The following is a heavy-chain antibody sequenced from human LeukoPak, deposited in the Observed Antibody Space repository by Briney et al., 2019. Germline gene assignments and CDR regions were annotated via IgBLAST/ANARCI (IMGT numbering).Heavy chain of an antibody. V-gene: IGHV4-4*07. CDR1: GGSFSSYY. Sequence: PSETLSLTCTVSGGSFSSYYWSWIRQPAGKGLEWIGRIYTNGITNYNPSLKSRVTMSVDTSKNQFSLKLSSVTAADTAVYYCAREVYGSGSYSSTDAFDIWGQGTMVTVSS. D-gene: IGHD3-10*01. CDR3: AREVYGSGSYSSTDAFDI. J-gene: IGHJ3*02. CDR2: IYTNGIT.